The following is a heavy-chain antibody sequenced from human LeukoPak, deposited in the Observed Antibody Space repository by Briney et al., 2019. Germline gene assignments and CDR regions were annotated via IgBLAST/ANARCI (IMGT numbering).Heavy chain of an antibody. J-gene: IGHJ4*02. D-gene: IGHD6-13*01. Sequence: PSETLSLTCAVSGGSLNSYYWSWIRQSPGKGLEWIGEVNHRGNTNYNPSLKGRVTMSVDTSKNQFSLKLSSVTAADTAVYYCARQQSAGAFDYWGQGTLVTVSS. CDR1: GGSLNSYY. CDR3: ARQQSAGAFDY. V-gene: IGHV4-34*01. CDR2: VNHRGNT.